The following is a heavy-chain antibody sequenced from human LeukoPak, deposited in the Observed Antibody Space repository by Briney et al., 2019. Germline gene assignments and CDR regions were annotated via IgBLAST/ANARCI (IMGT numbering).Heavy chain of an antibody. Sequence: SETLSLTCTVSGSSISSHSWGWVRQPPGKGLEWIGYIYTSGSTNYNPSLKSRVTISVDTSKNQFSLKLSSVTAADTAVYYCARQGGYGDYEGFDPWGQGTLVTVSS. V-gene: IGHV4-4*09. CDR2: IYTSGST. D-gene: IGHD4-17*01. J-gene: IGHJ5*02. CDR1: GSSISSHS. CDR3: ARQGGYGDYEGFDP.